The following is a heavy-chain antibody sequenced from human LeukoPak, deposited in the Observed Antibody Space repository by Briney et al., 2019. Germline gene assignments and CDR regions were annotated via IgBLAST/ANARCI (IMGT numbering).Heavy chain of an antibody. CDR3: ARAMSGYSGSSLDY. CDR1: GYTFTSYG. V-gene: IGHV1-18*01. J-gene: IGHJ4*02. Sequence: ASVKVSCKASGYTFTSYGINWVRQAPGQGLEWMGWISGYNGNTNYAQKLQGRVTMTTDTSTSTVYMELRSLRSDDTAVYYCARAMSGYSGSSLDYWGQGTLVTVSS. CDR2: ISGYNGNT. D-gene: IGHD6-13*01.